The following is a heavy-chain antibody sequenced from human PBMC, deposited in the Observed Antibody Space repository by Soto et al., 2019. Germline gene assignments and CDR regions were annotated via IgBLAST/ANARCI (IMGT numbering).Heavy chain of an antibody. D-gene: IGHD6-13*01. Sequence: QVQLVESGGGVVQPGRSLRLSCAASGFTFSSYAMHWVRQAPGKGLEWVAVISYDGSNKYYADSVKGRFTISRDNSKNTLYLQMNSLRAEDTAVYYCATHIAAAGTADYYYGMDVW. CDR3: ATHIAAAGTADYYYGMDV. J-gene: IGHJ6*01. V-gene: IGHV3-30-3*01. CDR2: ISYDGSNK. CDR1: GFTFSSYA.